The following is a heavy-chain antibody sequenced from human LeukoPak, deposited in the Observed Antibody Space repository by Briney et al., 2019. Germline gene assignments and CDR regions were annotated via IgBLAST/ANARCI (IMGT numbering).Heavy chain of an antibody. CDR1: GFTFSSYG. Sequence: GGSLRLSCAASGFTFSSYGMHWVRQAPGKGLEWVAVISYDGSNKYYADSVKGRFTISRDNSKNTLYLQMNSLRAEDTAIYYCAHLYYDYMDVWGKGTTVTVSS. CDR3: AHLYYDYMDV. J-gene: IGHJ6*03. V-gene: IGHV3-30*03. CDR2: ISYDGSNK.